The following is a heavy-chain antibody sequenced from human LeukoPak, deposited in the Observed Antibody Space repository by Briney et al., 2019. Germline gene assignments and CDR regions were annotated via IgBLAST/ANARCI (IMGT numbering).Heavy chain of an antibody. Sequence: GGSLRLSCEASGFTFTTYSMTWVRQAPGKGLEWVSIISSGSSAIFSADALKGRFTISRDDAKNLLYLDTNSLRADDTAVYYCARGHTAVTRHFDFWGQGTLVTVSS. CDR3: ARGHTAVTRHFDF. J-gene: IGHJ4*02. CDR1: GFTFTTYS. V-gene: IGHV3-21*01. D-gene: IGHD4-17*01. CDR2: ISSGSSAI.